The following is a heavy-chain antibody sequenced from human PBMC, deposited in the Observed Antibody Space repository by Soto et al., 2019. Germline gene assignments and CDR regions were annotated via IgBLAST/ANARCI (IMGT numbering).Heavy chain of an antibody. D-gene: IGHD3-3*01. Sequence: GESLKVSCKGSGYSFTRYWISWVRQMPGKGLEWMGRIDPSDSYTNYSPSFQGHVTISADKSISTAYLQWSSLKASDTAMYYCASGSYYDFWSGYYRSYYYGMDVWGQGTTVTVSS. V-gene: IGHV5-10-1*01. J-gene: IGHJ6*02. CDR2: IDPSDSYT. CDR1: GYSFTRYW. CDR3: ASGSYYDFWSGYYRSYYYGMDV.